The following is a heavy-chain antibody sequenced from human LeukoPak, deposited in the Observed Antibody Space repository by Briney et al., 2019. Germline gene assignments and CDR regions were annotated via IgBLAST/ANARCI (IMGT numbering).Heavy chain of an antibody. V-gene: IGHV4-34*01. CDR1: GGSFSGYY. Sequence: SETLSLTCAVYGGSFSGYYWSWIRQPPGKGLEWIGSFYYSGNTYYNPSLKSRVTISVDTSKNQFSLKLSSVTAADTAVYYCARGPNYDILTGYYGSLYYFDYWGQGTLVTVSS. CDR3: ARGPNYDILTGYYGSLYYFDY. D-gene: IGHD3-9*01. CDR2: FYYSGNT. J-gene: IGHJ4*02.